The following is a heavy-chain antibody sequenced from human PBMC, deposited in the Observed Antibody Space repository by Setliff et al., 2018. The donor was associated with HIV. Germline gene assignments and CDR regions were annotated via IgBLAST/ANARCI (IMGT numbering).Heavy chain of an antibody. CDR2: AGSADYGGNA. CDR1: GGSISNSNYF. CDR3: ARSYCGGGLCFRGLDL. D-gene: IGHD2-21*01. J-gene: IGHJ6*02. V-gene: IGHV4-39*07. Sequence: LSLTCTVSGGSISNSNYFWDWIRQPPGKSLEWIGSAGSADYGGNAYYNPSLKSRVTISVETSKNQFSLRLTSVTAADTAVYYCARSYCGGGLCFRGLDLWGQGTTVTVSS.